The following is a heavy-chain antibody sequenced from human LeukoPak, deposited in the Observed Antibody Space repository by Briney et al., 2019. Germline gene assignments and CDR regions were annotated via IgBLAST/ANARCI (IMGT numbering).Heavy chain of an antibody. J-gene: IGHJ3*02. CDR2: ITAGNGNT. V-gene: IGHV1-18*01. CDR3: ARDSARGYSYGYKAFDI. D-gene: IGHD5-18*01. Sequence: ASVRPSCKASGYNFRNYGIGWVRQAPRQGLEWMGWITAGNGNTNYAQKVQGRDTLTTDTSTSTAYMELRSLRSDDTAVYFCARDSARGYSYGYKAFDIWGQG. CDR1: GYNFRNYG.